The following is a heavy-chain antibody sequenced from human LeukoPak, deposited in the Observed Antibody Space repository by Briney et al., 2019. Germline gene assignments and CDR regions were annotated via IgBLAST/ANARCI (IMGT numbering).Heavy chain of an antibody. D-gene: IGHD3-10*01. V-gene: IGHV1-18*01. CDR1: GYTFSRYG. Sequence: ASVKVSCKASGYTFSRYGISWVRQAPGQGLEWMGWISGDNGHTKYAQKVQGRVTVSTDTSTSTVYMELRSLISDDTGVYYCARGQTNRLLWVGELVSDINPFDYWGQGTLVTVSS. CDR3: ARGQTNRLLWVGELVSDINPFDY. J-gene: IGHJ4*02. CDR2: ISGDNGHT.